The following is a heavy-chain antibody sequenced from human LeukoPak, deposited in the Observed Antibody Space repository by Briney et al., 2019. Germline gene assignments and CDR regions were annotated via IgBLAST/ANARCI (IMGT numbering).Heavy chain of an antibody. Sequence: PSETLSLTCAVSGYSISSGYYWGWIRQPPGNGLEWVGSIYHSGSTYYNPSLKSRVTISVDTSKNQFYLKLSSVTAADTAVYYCARGTPKTFDYWGQGTLVTVSS. D-gene: IGHD1-1*01. CDR2: IYHSGST. V-gene: IGHV4-38-2*01. CDR1: GYSISSGYY. J-gene: IGHJ4*02. CDR3: ARGTPKTFDY.